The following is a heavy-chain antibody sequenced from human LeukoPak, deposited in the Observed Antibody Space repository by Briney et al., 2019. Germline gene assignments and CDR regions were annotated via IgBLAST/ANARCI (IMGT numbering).Heavy chain of an antibody. D-gene: IGHD5-12*01. V-gene: IGHV1-46*01. CDR1: GYTFTLYY. CDR3: ARDDGYDYCRYYGMDV. Sequence: ASVKVSCTASGYTFTLYYMHWVRQAPGQGLEWMGVINPRGGSTSYAQKCQGRVTMTRHTSTSTVYMELSRLRSQDTAVYYCARDDGYDYCRYYGMDVWGQGTTVTVSS. J-gene: IGHJ6*02. CDR2: INPRGGST.